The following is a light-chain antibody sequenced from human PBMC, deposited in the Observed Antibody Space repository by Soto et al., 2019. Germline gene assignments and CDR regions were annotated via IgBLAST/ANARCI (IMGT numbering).Light chain of an antibody. V-gene: IGLV1-36*01. CDR2: YDD. J-gene: IGLJ2*01. CDR1: RSNIADNA. CDR3: AVWDDSLNGVV. Sequence: QSVLTQPPSVSEAPRQRVTISCSGSRSNIADNAVNWYQQVPGKAPKLLIYYDDLLPSGVSDRFSGSKSGTSASLAISGLQSEDEADYYCAVWDDSLNGVVFGGGTKLTVL.